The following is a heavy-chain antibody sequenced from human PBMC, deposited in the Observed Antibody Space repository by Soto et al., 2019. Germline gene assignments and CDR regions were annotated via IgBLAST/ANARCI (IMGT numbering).Heavy chain of an antibody. CDR2: IIPIFGTA. Sequence: QVQLVQSGAEVKKPGSSVKVSCKASGGTFSSYAISWVRQAPGQGLEWMGGIIPIFGTANYAQKFQGRVRXXAXEXXSTAYMELSSLRSEDTAVYYCARVGGDETTANFDYWGQGTLVTVSS. D-gene: IGHD4-17*01. J-gene: IGHJ4*02. V-gene: IGHV1-69*12. CDR3: ARVGGDETTANFDY. CDR1: GGTFSSYA.